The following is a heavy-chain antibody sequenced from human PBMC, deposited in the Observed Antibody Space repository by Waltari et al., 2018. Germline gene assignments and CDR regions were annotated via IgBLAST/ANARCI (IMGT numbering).Heavy chain of an antibody. V-gene: IGHV4-39*01. D-gene: IGHD3-10*01. CDR3: ARQGFYGSAKHFDD. CDR1: GGSVRSTSFF. J-gene: IGHJ4*02. CDR2: LYYGGDT. Sequence: QLLLQESGPGLVRPSQTLSPTCTVSGGSVRSTSFFWAWVRQPPGKGLEWMGTLYYGGDTYYNPSLKSRITLSVDTSKNQFSLDLMSVTAADTAMYYCARQGFYGSAKHFDDWGQGTVVAVSS.